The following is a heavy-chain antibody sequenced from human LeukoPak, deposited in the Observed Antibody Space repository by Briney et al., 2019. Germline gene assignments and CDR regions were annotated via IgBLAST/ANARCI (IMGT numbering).Heavy chain of an antibody. CDR1: GYTFTIYG. V-gene: IGHV1-18*01. Sequence: ASVKVSCKASGYTFTIYGISWVRQAPGQGLEWMGWISAYNGNTNYAQKLPGRVTMTTDTSTSTAYLDLRSLRSDDSAVYYCARDSSVTYYDFWSGYYDYWGQGTLVTVSS. J-gene: IGHJ4*02. D-gene: IGHD3-3*01. CDR2: ISAYNGNT. CDR3: ARDSSVTYYDFWSGYYDY.